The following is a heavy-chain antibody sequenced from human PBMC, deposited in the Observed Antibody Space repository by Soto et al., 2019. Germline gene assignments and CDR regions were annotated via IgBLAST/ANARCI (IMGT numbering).Heavy chain of an antibody. J-gene: IGHJ6*02. V-gene: IGHV4-31*03. Sequence: SETLSLTCTVSGGSISSGGYYWSWIRQHPGKGLEWIGYIYYSGSTYYNPSLKSRVTISVDTSKNQFSLKLSSVTAADTAVYYCARGGYSSPSVVAALYGMDVWGQGTTVTVSS. CDR1: GGSISSGGYY. CDR3: ARGGYSSPSVVAALYGMDV. CDR2: IYYSGST. D-gene: IGHD6-6*01.